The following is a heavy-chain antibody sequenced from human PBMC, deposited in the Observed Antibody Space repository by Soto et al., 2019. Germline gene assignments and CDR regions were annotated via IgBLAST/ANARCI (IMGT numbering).Heavy chain of an antibody. J-gene: IGHJ4*02. CDR1: GFTFSSYA. CDR2: ISGSGGST. Sequence: PGGSLRLSCAASGFTFSSYAMGWVRQAPGKGLEWVSAISGSGGSTYYADSVKGRFTISRDNSKNTLYLQMNSLRAEDTAVYYCAKGGAARRAVDYWGQGTLVTVSS. V-gene: IGHV3-23*01. CDR3: AKGGAARRAVDY. D-gene: IGHD6-6*01.